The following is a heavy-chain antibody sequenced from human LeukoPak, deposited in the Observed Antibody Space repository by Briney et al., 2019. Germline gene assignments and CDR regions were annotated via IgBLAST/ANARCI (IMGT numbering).Heavy chain of an antibody. V-gene: IGHV3-30-3*01. J-gene: IGHJ4*02. CDR2: ISYDGSSK. CDR3: ARAFRENCDVNH. Sequence: GGSLRLSCAASGFIFSDYDMHWVRQAPGEGLEWVASISYDGSSKFNADSVEGRFTISRDNSKNTFYLQINSLRTEDTAVYYCARAFRENCDVNHWGQGSLVTV. D-gene: IGHD2-21*01. CDR1: GFIFSDYD.